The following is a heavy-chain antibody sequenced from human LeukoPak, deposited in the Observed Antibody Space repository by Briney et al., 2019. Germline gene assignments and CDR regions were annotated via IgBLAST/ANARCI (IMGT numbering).Heavy chain of an antibody. CDR3: ATALPSPFGSGSYADAFDI. D-gene: IGHD1-26*01. CDR1: GFTFSDHY. J-gene: IGHJ3*02. CDR2: ISSSSSYI. Sequence: PGGSLRLSCSASGFTFSDHYMDWVRQAPGKGLEWVSSISSSSSYIYYADSVKGRFTISRDNAKNSLYLQMNSLRTADTAVYYRATALPSPFGSGSYADAFDIWGQGTMVTVSS. V-gene: IGHV3-21*01.